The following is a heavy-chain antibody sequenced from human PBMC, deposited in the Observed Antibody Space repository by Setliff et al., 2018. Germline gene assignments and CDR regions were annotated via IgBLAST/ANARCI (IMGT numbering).Heavy chain of an antibody. CDR1: GYMFHSYG. Sequence: SVPVSCQNSGYMFHSYGLSWVRQAPGQGLDWMGWISSYNGHTNYAQKFQGRITMTTDTSPNTASMELRSMRSDDTAVEFCSLSSLSICSGGNCSNAFDIWGHGTMVTVSS. D-gene: IGHD2-15*01. V-gene: IGHV1-18*01. CDR2: ISSYNGHT. CDR3: SLSSLSICSGGNCSNAFDI. J-gene: IGHJ3*02.